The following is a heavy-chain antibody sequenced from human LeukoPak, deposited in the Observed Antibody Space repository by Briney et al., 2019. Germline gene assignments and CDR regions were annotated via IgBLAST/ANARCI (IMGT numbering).Heavy chain of an antibody. J-gene: IGHJ5*02. CDR1: GFTFSSYG. D-gene: IGHD2-2*01. V-gene: IGHV3-30*02. Sequence: GGSLRLSCAASGFTFSSYGMHWVRQAPGKGLEWVAFIRYDGSNKYYADSVKGRFTISRDNSKNTLYLQVNSLRAEDTAVYYCAKDPGGYCSSTSCYYNWFDPWGQGTLVTVSS. CDR3: AKDPGGYCSSTSCYYNWFDP. CDR2: IRYDGSNK.